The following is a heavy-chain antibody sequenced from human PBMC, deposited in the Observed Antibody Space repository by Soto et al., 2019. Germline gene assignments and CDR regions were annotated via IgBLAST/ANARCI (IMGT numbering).Heavy chain of an antibody. V-gene: IGHV4-39*07. Sequence: SETLSLTCTVSGGSISSNIYHWGWIRQPPGKGLEWIGRIYHSGSTYYNPSLKSRVTISVDTSKNQFSLKLTSVTAADTAVYYCASALDEYSSSSNYYYYYMDVWGKGTTVTVSS. CDR1: GGSISSNIYH. CDR2: IYHSGST. D-gene: IGHD6-6*01. CDR3: ASALDEYSSSSNYYYYYMDV. J-gene: IGHJ6*03.